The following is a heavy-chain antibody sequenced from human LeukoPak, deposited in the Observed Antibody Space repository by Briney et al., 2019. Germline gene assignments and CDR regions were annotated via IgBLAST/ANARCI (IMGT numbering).Heavy chain of an antibody. J-gene: IGHJ4*02. CDR1: GFTFSSYA. D-gene: IGHD3-10*01. CDR3: AKPITMVRGVIKDY. CDR2: ISGSGGST. V-gene: IGHV3-23*01. Sequence: GGSLRLSCAASGFTFSSYAMSWVRQAPGKGLEWVSAISGSGGSTYYADSVKGRFTTSRDNSKNTLYLQMNSLRAEDTAVYYCAKPITMVRGVIKDYWGQGTLVTVSS.